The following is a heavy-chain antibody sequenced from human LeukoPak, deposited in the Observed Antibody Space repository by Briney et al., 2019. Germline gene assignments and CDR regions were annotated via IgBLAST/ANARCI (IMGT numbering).Heavy chain of an antibody. CDR3: AGAVAGTTHQNPIDY. CDR1: GFTFSSYW. J-gene: IGHJ4*02. D-gene: IGHD6-19*01. Sequence: GGSLRLSCAASGFTFSSYWMSWVRQAPGKGLEWVAVISYDGSNKYYADSVKGRFTISRDNSKNTLYLQMNSLRAEDTAVYYCAGAVAGTTHQNPIDYWGQGILVTVSS. CDR2: ISYDGSNK. V-gene: IGHV3-30*03.